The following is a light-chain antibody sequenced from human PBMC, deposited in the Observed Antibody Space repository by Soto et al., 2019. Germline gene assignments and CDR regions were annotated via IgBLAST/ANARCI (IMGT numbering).Light chain of an antibody. J-gene: IGLJ1*01. Sequence: QSALTQPASVSGAPGQSITISCTGTSSDVGGYNYVSWYQQHPGKAPKLMIYDVSNRPSGVSNRFSGSKSGNTASLTISGLQAEDEADYYCSSFTISRTLDVFGTGTKLTVL. CDR2: DVS. CDR3: SSFTISRTLDV. V-gene: IGLV2-14*01. CDR1: SSDVGGYNY.